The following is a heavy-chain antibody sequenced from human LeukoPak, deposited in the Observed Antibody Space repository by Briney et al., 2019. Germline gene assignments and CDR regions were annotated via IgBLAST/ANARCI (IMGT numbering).Heavy chain of an antibody. D-gene: IGHD3-10*01. V-gene: IGHV4-34*01. J-gene: IGHJ5*02. CDR2: INHSGST. Sequence: PSETLSLTCAVYGGSFSGYYWSWIRQPPGKGLEWIGEINHSGSTNYNPSLKSRLTISVDTSKNQFSLKLSSVTAADTAVYYCARAPPYYYGSGSYLTWFDPWGQGTLVTVSS. CDR1: GGSFSGYY. CDR3: ARAPPYYYGSGSYLTWFDP.